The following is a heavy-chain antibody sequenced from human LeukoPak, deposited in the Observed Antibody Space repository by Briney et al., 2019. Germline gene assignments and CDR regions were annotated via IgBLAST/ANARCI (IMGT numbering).Heavy chain of an antibody. CDR3: VRFTGTGTSDAFDI. D-gene: IGHD1-1*01. V-gene: IGHV3-21*01. Sequence: GALRLSCSASGFTFNTYYINWVRQAPGKGLEWVSSISSSSSNIYYADSVKGRFTISRDNPNNSLYLQMSSLRAEDTAVYYCVRFTGTGTSDAFDIWGQGTMVTVSS. CDR2: ISSSSSNI. J-gene: IGHJ3*02. CDR1: GFTFNTYY.